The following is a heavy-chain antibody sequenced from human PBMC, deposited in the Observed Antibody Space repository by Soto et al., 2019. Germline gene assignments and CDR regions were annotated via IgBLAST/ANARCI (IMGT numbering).Heavy chain of an antibody. V-gene: IGHV3-23*01. Sequence: EVLLLESGGGLVQPGGSLRLSCEASGFSFSSFAMNWVRQAPGKGLEWVSAIGDSGASTYYADSVKGRFTISRDNSRNTLYLQLNSLRAEHPAVYYSEKGVELDVWGNGTTVTVSS. CDR3: EKGVELDV. D-gene: IGHD1-26*01. J-gene: IGHJ6*03. CDR1: GFSFSSFA. CDR2: IGDSGAST.